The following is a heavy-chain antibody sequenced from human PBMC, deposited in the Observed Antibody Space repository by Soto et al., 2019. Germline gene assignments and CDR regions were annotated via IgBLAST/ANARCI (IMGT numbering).Heavy chain of an antibody. Sequence: ASVKVSCKASGYTFTGYYMHWVRQAPGPGLEWMGWINPNSGGTNYAQKFQGWVTMTRDTSISTAYMELSRLRSDDTAVYYCARGTLAYCGGDCPAPYYYYGMDVWGQGTTVTSP. V-gene: IGHV1-2*04. CDR1: GYTFTGYY. D-gene: IGHD2-21*02. CDR2: INPNSGGT. CDR3: ARGTLAYCGGDCPAPYYYYGMDV. J-gene: IGHJ6*02.